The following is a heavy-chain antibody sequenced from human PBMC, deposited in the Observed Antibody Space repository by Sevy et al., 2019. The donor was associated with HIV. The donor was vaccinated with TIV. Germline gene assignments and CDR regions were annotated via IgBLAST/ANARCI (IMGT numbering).Heavy chain of an antibody. V-gene: IGHV3-30*02. Sequence: GGSLRLSCAASGFNVRSYGMHWVRHAPGKGLEWVAFIRLDGSHKYYADSVNGRFTISRDNSKNTLYLQMNSLRAEDTAVYYCAKDGNVVVGGDFYYYGMDVWGQGTTVTVSS. J-gene: IGHJ6*02. CDR2: IRLDGSHK. D-gene: IGHD2-15*01. CDR3: AKDGNVVVGGDFYYYGMDV. CDR1: GFNVRSYG.